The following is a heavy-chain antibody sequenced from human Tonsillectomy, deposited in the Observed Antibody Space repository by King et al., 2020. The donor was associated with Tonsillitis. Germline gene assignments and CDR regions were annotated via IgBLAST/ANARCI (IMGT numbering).Heavy chain of an antibody. V-gene: IGHV3-30*18. Sequence: VQLVESGGGVVQPGRSLRLSCEASGFTFSSYGMHWVRHAPGKGLEWVALISYDGSNEHYADSVKGRFTISRDNSQNTLYLQMNSLRAEDTAVYYCAKPDYGGNYGAFDIWGQGTRVTVSS. CDR3: AKPDYGGNYGAFDI. D-gene: IGHD4-23*01. CDR2: ISYDGSNE. CDR1: GFTFSSYG. J-gene: IGHJ3*02.